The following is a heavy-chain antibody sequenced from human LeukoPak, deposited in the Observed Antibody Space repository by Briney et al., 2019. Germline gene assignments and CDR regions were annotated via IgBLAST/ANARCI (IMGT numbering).Heavy chain of an antibody. J-gene: IGHJ4*02. D-gene: IGHD6-19*01. CDR1: GYTFTGYY. V-gene: IGHV1-2*02. CDR2: INPSSGGT. Sequence: WASVKVSCKASGYTFTGYYMHWVRQAPGQGLEWMGWINPSSGGTNYAQKFQGRVTMTRDTSISTAYMELSRLRSDDTAVYYCAREVQQWLVTEWGQGTLVTVSS. CDR3: AREVQQWLVTE.